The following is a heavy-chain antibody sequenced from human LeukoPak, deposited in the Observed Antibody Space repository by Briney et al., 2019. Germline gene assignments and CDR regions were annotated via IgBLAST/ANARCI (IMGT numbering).Heavy chain of an antibody. CDR3: ARDTYGMDV. CDR1: GFTFSSYA. V-gene: IGHV3-30-3*01. J-gene: IGHJ6*02. Sequence: GGSLRLSCAASGFTFSSYAMHWVRQAPGKGLQWLALTSDDGSAKYYADSVKGRFTISRDNSQNTLYLQMNSLRAEETAMYYCARDTYGMDVWGQGTTVTVSS. CDR2: TSDDGSAK.